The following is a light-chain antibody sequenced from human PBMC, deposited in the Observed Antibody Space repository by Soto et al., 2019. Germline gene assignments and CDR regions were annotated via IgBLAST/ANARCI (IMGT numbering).Light chain of an antibody. CDR2: AGD. CDR3: QQYDTWPPIT. CDR1: QSIRNY. Sequence: EIVMTQSPATLSVSPGESATLSCRASQSIRNYLAWYQQIPGQAPRLLIYAGDSRATGVPGRFTGSGSGTVFTLTISSLPPDDSGVYSCQQYDTWPPITSSQGTRLEIK. V-gene: IGKV3-15*01. J-gene: IGKJ5*01.